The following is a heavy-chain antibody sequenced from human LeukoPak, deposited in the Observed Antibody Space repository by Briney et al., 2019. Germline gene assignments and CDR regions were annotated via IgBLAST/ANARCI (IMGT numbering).Heavy chain of an antibody. V-gene: IGHV3-7*01. CDR1: GFTFSSYW. CDR2: IKQDGSEK. CDR3: ARDFLSQDIVVVPAAQPNDAFDI. J-gene: IGHJ3*02. Sequence: GGSLRLSCAASGFTFSSYWMSWVRQAPGKGLEWVANIKQDGSEKYYVDSVKGRFTISRDNAKNSLYLQMNSLRAEDTAVCYCARDFLSQDIVVVPAAQPNDAFDIWGQGTMVTVSS. D-gene: IGHD2-2*01.